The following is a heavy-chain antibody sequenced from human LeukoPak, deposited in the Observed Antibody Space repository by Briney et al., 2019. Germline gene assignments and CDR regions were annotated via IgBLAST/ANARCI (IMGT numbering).Heavy chain of an antibody. D-gene: IGHD6-19*01. CDR1: GFTFSSNW. V-gene: IGHV3-7*05. Sequence: GGSLRLSCAASGFTFSSNWMTWVRQAPGRGLEWVANIKQDGSEKYYVDSVKGRFTISRDNAQNSLYLQMDSLRAEDTAVYYCARSGSGWFDFWGQGTLVTASS. CDR2: IKQDGSEK. CDR3: ARSGSGWFDF. J-gene: IGHJ4*02.